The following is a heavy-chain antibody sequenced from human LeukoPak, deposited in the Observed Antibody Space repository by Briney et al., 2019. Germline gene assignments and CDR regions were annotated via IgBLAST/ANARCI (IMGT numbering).Heavy chain of an antibody. Sequence: GGSLRLSCAASGFTFSSYAMHWVRQAPGKGLEWVAIISYDGSNKYYADSMKARFTISRDNSKNTMYLQMDSLRTEDTALYYCARDDKAVAGFYYCDYWGQGTLVTVSS. CDR3: ARDDKAVAGFYYCDY. D-gene: IGHD6-19*01. CDR1: GFTFSSYA. CDR2: ISYDGSNK. V-gene: IGHV3-30*04. J-gene: IGHJ4*02.